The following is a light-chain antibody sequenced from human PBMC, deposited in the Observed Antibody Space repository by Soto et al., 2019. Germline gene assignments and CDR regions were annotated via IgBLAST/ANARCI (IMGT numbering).Light chain of an antibody. CDR1: QSVSRH. J-gene: IGKJ2*01. Sequence: EIVLTQSPATLSLSPGERATLSCRASQSVSRHLAWYQQKPGQAPRLLIYDASTRATGIPARFSGSGSGTEFTLTISSLQSEDFAVYYCQQYNNWPPYTFGQGTKLEIK. CDR2: DAS. V-gene: IGKV3-15*01. CDR3: QQYNNWPPYT.